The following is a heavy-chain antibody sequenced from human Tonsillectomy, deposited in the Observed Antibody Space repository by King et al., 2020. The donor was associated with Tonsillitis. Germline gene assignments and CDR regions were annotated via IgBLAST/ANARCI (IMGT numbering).Heavy chain of an antibody. CDR1: GYTFTTYG. CDR2: ISAYNGNR. Sequence: QLVQSGAEVKKPGASVKVSCKSSGYTFTTYGISWVRQAPGQGLEWMGWISAYNGNRKYAQKLQGRVTMTTDTSTITAYMELRSLRSDDTAVYYCAGGGYRGYYVYYHYGMDVWGQGTTVTVSS. CDR3: AGGGYRGYYVYYHYGMDV. V-gene: IGHV1-18*01. D-gene: IGHD3-10*02. J-gene: IGHJ6*02.